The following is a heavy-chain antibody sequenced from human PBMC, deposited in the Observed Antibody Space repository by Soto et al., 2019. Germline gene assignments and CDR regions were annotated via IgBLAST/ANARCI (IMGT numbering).Heavy chain of an antibody. V-gene: IGHV3-30*03. CDR1: GFTFSSYG. CDR3: ARDEGSAWYFDC. Sequence: GESLKISCAASGFTFSSYGMHWVRQAPGKGLEWVAVISYDGSNKYYADSVKGRFTISRDNAKNSLYLQMNSLRAEDTAVYYCARDEGSAWYFDCLGQGAL. CDR2: ISYDGSNK. J-gene: IGHJ4*02.